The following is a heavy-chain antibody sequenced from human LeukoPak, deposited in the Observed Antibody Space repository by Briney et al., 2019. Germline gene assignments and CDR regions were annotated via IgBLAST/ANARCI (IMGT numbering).Heavy chain of an antibody. J-gene: IGHJ4*02. D-gene: IGHD4-17*01. Sequence: GGSLRLSCAASGFTFSSYGIHWVRQAPGKGLEWVALISHDGSKKYYADSVKGRFTISRDNSKNTLYLQMNSLRAEDTAVYYCARDMTTVTPLDYWGQGTLVTVSS. CDR3: ARDMTTVTPLDY. V-gene: IGHV3-30*03. CDR2: ISHDGSKK. CDR1: GFTFSSYG.